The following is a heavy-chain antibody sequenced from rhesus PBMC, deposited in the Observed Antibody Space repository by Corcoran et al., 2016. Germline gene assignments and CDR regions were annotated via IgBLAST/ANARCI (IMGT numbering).Heavy chain of an antibody. D-gene: IGHD5-30*01. CDR2: IYGSGSST. V-gene: IGHV4-169*02. CDR1: GGSISSSY. CDR3: ASDPDTAGTGPFDY. J-gene: IGHJ4*01. Sequence: QLQLQESGPGLVKPSETLSVTCAVSGGSISSSYWSWIRQAPWMGLEWIGYIYGSGSSTNYNPSLKSRVTVSVDTSKNQLSLKLSSVTAADTAVYYCASDPDTAGTGPFDYWGQGVLVTVSS.